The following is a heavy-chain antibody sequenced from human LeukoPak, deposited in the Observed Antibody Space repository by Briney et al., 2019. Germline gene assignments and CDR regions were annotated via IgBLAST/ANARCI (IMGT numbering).Heavy chain of an antibody. D-gene: IGHD2-8*02. CDR1: GYNFTAHW. CDR3: ARHKRTFTGSKSPGSMDV. V-gene: IGHV5-51*01. Sequence: GESLKISCQGSGYNFTAHWIGWVRQMPGKGLEWMGIVHPGDSTVRYTPSFQGQVTIPAARSKRTAYLQWTSLRASDSAMYYCARHKRTFTGSKSPGSMDVWGQGTSVIVSS. CDR2: VHPGDSTV. J-gene: IGHJ6*02.